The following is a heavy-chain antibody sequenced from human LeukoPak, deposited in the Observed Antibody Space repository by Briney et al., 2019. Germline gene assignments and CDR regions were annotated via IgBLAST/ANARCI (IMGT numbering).Heavy chain of an antibody. Sequence: GGSLRLSCAASGFTVSSNYAMTWVRQVPGKGLEWVSAISGSGGSTYYADSVKGRFTVSRDNSKNTLYLQLNSLRAEDTAVYYCAKDRGGSDYWGQGTLVTVSS. CDR1: GFTVSSNYA. D-gene: IGHD1-26*01. CDR3: AKDRGGSDY. CDR2: ISGSGGST. V-gene: IGHV3-23*01. J-gene: IGHJ4*02.